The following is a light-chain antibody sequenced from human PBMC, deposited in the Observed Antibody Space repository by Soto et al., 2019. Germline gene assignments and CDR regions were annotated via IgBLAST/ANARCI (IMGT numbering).Light chain of an antibody. Sequence: EIVLTQSPGTLSLSPGERATLSCRASQSVSSSYLAWYQQKPGQAPRLLIYAASIRATGIPDRFSGSGSGTDFTLTISRLEPEDFAVYYCQQYGGSSHTFGPGTKVDIK. CDR1: QSVSSSY. J-gene: IGKJ3*01. CDR3: QQYGGSSHT. CDR2: AAS. V-gene: IGKV3-20*01.